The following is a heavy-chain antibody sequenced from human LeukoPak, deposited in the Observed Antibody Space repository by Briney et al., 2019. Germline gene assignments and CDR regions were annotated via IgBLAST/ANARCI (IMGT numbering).Heavy chain of an antibody. J-gene: IGHJ3*02. CDR3: AKASTVTTRGDAFDI. CDR2: IRYDGSNK. D-gene: IGHD4-17*01. CDR1: GFTFSSYG. V-gene: IGHV3-30*02. Sequence: PGGSLRLSCAASGFTFSSYGMHWVRQAPGKGLEWVAFIRYDGSNKYYADSVKGRFTISRDNSKNTLYLQMNSLRAEDTAVYYCAKASTVTTRGDAFDIWGQGTMVTVSS.